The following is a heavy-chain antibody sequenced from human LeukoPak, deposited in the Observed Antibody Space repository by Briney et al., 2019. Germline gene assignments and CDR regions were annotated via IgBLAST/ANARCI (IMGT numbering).Heavy chain of an antibody. Sequence: GASVKVSCKASGYTFTSYYMHWVRQAPGQGLEWMGIINPSGGSTSYAQKFQGRVTMTTDTSTSTAYMELRSLRSDDTAVYYCARGGLELVSWSPWFDPWGQGTLVTVSS. CDR2: INPSGGST. CDR1: GYTFTSYY. V-gene: IGHV1-46*01. J-gene: IGHJ5*02. CDR3: ARGGLELVSWSPWFDP. D-gene: IGHD1-7*01.